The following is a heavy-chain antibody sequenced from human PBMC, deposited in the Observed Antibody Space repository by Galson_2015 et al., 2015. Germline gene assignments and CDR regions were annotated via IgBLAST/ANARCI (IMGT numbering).Heavy chain of an antibody. D-gene: IGHD4-17*01. J-gene: IGHJ4*02. V-gene: IGHV4-61*02. CDR1: GGSISSGSYY. Sequence: TLSLTCTVSGGSISSGSYYWSWIRQPAGKGLEWIGRIYTSGSTNYNPSLKSRVTISVDTSKNQFSLKLSSVTAADTAVYYCARDMTTVTMLGFILSYFDYWGQGTLVTVSS. CDR3: ARDMTTVTMLGFILSYFDY. CDR2: IYTSGST.